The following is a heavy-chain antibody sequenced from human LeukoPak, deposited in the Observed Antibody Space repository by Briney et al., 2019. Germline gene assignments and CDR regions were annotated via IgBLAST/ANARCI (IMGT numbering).Heavy chain of an antibody. V-gene: IGHV4-59*01. D-gene: IGHD3-22*01. Sequence: PSETLSLTCTVSGGSINSYYWSWIRQSPGKGLEWIGYIYYSGSTNYNPSLKSRVTISIDTSKNQFSLNLSSVTAADTAVYYCARRSYSSGFYYFDNWGQGTLVTVSS. CDR3: ARRSYSSGFYYFDN. CDR1: GGSINSYY. CDR2: IYYSGST. J-gene: IGHJ4*02.